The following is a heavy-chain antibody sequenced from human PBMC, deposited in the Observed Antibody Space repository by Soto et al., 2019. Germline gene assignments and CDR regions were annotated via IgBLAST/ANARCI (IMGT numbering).Heavy chain of an antibody. CDR3: ARPTYRAAAGTYYSYYRMDV. CDR2: IYPGDSDT. D-gene: IGHD6-13*01. V-gene: IGHV5-51*01. J-gene: IGHJ6*02. Sequence: PGESLKISCRGSGYSFTSYWIGWVRQMPGKGLEWMGRIYPGDSDTRYSPSFEGQVTISADKSISTAYLQWSSLKASDSAVYYCARPTYRAAAGTYYSYYRMDVWGQGTTVTVSS. CDR1: GYSFTSYW.